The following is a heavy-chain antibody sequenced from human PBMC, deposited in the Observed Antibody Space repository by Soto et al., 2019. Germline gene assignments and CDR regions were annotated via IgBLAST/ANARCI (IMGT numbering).Heavy chain of an antibody. V-gene: IGHV1-8*01. Sequence: QVQLVQSGAEVKKPGASVKVSCKASGYTFTSYDINWVRQATGQGLEWMGWMNPNSGNTGYAQKFQGRVTMTRNTSISTAYMELRSLRSDDTAVYYCASGPEVSPSFDYWGQGTLVTVSS. J-gene: IGHJ4*02. CDR2: MNPNSGNT. CDR3: ASGPEVSPSFDY. CDR1: GYTFTSYD.